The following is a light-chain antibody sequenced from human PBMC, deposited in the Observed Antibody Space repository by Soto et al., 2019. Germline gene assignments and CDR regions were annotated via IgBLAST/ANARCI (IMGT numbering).Light chain of an antibody. CDR1: QGISSY. Sequence: IQLTQSPSSLSASVGDRVTITCRASQGISSYLAWYQQKPGKAPKLLIYAASTLQSGVPSRFSGSGSGTDFTLTISSLHPEDFATYYCQQFNSYPITFGQGTRLEMK. V-gene: IGKV1-9*01. CDR2: AAS. J-gene: IGKJ5*01. CDR3: QQFNSYPIT.